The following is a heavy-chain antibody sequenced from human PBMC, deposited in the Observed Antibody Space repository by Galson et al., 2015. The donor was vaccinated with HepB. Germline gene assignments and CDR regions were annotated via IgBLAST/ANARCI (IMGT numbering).Heavy chain of an antibody. V-gene: IGHV3-7*03. CDR3: ARAGYYSSTSCYPIDPKDNWFDP. J-gene: IGHJ5*02. Sequence: SLRLSCAASGFTFSSYWMSWVRQAPGKGLEWVANIKQDGSEKYYVDSVKGRFTISRDNAKNSLYLQMNSLRAEDTAVYYCARAGYYSSTSCYPIDPKDNWFDPWGQGTLVTVSS. D-gene: IGHD2-2*01. CDR2: IKQDGSEK. CDR1: GFTFSSYW.